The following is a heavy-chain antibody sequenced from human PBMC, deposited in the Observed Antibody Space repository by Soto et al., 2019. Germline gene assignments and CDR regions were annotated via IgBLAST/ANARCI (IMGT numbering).Heavy chain of an antibody. CDR1: GFTFSSYG. Sequence: GGSLRLSCAASGFTFSSYGMHWVRQAPGKGLEWVAVISYDGSNKYYADSVKGRFTISRDNSKNTLYLQMNSLRAEDTAVYYCAKDEGGSSWYEEPYYYYGMDVWGQGTTVTVSS. CDR3: AKDEGGSSWYEEPYYYYGMDV. CDR2: ISYDGSNK. V-gene: IGHV3-30*18. J-gene: IGHJ6*02. D-gene: IGHD6-13*01.